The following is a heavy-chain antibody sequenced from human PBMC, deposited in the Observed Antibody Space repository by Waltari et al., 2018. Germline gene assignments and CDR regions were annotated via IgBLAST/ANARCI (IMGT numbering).Heavy chain of an antibody. CDR2: IYTSGST. J-gene: IGHJ4*02. D-gene: IGHD1-26*01. Sequence: QVQLQESGPGLVKPSQTLSLTCTVSGGSISSGSYYWSWIRQPAGKGLEWIGYIYTSGSTNYTPSLESRVTIPVDTSKNQFSLELGSGTAADTAVYYCARSAPAHDYWGQGTLVTVSS. CDR1: GGSISSGSYY. V-gene: IGHV4-61*09. CDR3: ARSAPAHDY.